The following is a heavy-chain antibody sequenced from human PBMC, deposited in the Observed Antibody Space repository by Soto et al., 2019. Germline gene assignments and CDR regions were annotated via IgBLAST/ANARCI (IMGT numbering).Heavy chain of an antibody. D-gene: IGHD3-22*01. J-gene: IGHJ3*02. V-gene: IGHV2-5*02. Sequence: SGPTLVNPTQTPTLTCTFSGFSLSTSGVGVGWIRQPPGKALEWLALIYWDDDKRYSPSLKSRLTNTKDTSKNQVVLTMTNMDPVDTATYYCAHTYYYDSSGYYYDSAFDIWGQGTMVTVSS. CDR3: AHTYYYDSSGYYYDSAFDI. CDR1: GFSLSTSGVG. CDR2: IYWDDDK.